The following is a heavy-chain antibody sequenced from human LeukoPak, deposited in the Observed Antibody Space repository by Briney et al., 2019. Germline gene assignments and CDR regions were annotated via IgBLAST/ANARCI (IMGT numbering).Heavy chain of an antibody. Sequence: GGSLRLSCAASGFTVSSNYMNCVRQAPGKGLEWVSVIYTGGNTYYADSVRGRFNISRENYKNTVYLQMNSLRGEDTAVYYCARSQRFAAAADYWGQGTLVTVRS. CDR1: GFTVSSNY. CDR3: ARSQRFAAAADY. V-gene: IGHV3-66*01. CDR2: IYTGGNT. D-gene: IGHD6-13*01. J-gene: IGHJ4*02.